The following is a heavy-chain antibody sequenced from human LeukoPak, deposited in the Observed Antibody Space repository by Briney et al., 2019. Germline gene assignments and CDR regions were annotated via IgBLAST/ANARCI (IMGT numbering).Heavy chain of an antibody. CDR3: ARDLGYNWNVDWFDP. J-gene: IGHJ5*02. CDR2: ISAYNGNT. D-gene: IGHD1-20*01. V-gene: IGHV1-18*01. CDR1: GHTFTSYG. Sequence: GASVKVSCKASGHTFTSYGISWVRQAPGQGLEWTGWISAYNGNTNYAQKLQGRVTMTTDTSTSTAYMELRSLRSDDTAVYYCARDLGYNWNVDWFDPWGQGTLVTVSS.